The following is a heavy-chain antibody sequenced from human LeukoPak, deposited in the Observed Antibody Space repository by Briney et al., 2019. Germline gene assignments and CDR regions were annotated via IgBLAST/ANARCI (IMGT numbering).Heavy chain of an antibody. Sequence: GGSLRLSCAASGFTFSSYWMHWVRQAPGKGLVWVSRINSDGSSTSYADSVKGRFTISRDNAKNTLYLQMNSLRAEDTAVYYCARTVIVPPLDYGMDVWGQGTTVTVSS. CDR2: INSDGSST. J-gene: IGHJ6*02. D-gene: IGHD2-21*01. V-gene: IGHV3-74*01. CDR3: ARTVIVPPLDYGMDV. CDR1: GFTFSSYW.